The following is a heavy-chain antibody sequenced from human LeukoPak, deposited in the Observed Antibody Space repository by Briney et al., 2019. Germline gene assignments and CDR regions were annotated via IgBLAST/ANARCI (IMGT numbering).Heavy chain of an antibody. Sequence: GGSLRLSCAASGFTFSSYWMHWVRQAPGKGLVWVSRIHSDGSITSYADSVKGRFTVSRDNAKNSLYLQMNSLRAEDTAVYYCAKGMTILLWFGVTDYFDYWGQGTLVTVSS. D-gene: IGHD3-10*01. CDR1: GFTFSSYW. V-gene: IGHV3-74*01. CDR3: AKGMTILLWFGVTDYFDY. J-gene: IGHJ4*02. CDR2: IHSDGSIT.